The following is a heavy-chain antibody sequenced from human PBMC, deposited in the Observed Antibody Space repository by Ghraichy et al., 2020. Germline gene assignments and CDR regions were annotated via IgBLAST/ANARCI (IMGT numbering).Heavy chain of an antibody. CDR3: VRAFDY. V-gene: IGHV3-74*01. J-gene: IGHJ4*02. CDR2: INGDGSST. CDR1: GFTFSSFW. Sequence: GESLNISCVASGFTFSSFWMHWVRQAPGKGLVWVSRINGDGSSTHYADSVKGRFTISRDNAKNMLYLQMNSLRAEDTAIYYCVRAFDYWGQGTLVTVSS.